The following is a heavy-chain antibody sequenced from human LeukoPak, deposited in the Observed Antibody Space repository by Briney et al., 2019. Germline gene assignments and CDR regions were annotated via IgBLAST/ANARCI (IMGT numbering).Heavy chain of an antibody. D-gene: IGHD1-26*01. CDR1: GGTFSTYA. J-gene: IGHJ3*02. V-gene: IGHV1-69*05. CDR3: ARRGGSYLGAFDI. Sequence: GASVKVSCKASGGTFSTYASSWVRQAPGQGLEWMGGIIPLYGTTNYAQKFQGRVTMTRNTSISTAYMELSSLRSEDTAVYYCARRGGSYLGAFDIWGQGTMVTVSS. CDR2: IIPLYGTT.